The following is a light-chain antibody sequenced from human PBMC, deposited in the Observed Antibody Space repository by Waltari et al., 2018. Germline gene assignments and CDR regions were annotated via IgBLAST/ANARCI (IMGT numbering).Light chain of an antibody. V-gene: IGKV1-5*03. CDR1: QDIITW. CDR2: KAS. Sequence: LSASVGDRVTITCRASQDIITWLAWYQQKPGKAPKLLIFKASSLESGVPSRFSGSGSGTEFTLTISSLQPDDFATYYCQQYNSYSTTFGGGTKVEVK. J-gene: IGKJ4*01. CDR3: QQYNSYSTT.